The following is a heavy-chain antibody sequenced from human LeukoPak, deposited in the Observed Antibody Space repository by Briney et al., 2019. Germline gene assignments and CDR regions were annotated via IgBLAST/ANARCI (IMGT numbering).Heavy chain of an antibody. V-gene: IGHV4-34*01. CDR3: ARGPHCSTTSCYGYYYYGMDV. D-gene: IGHD2-2*01. CDR2: INHSGST. CDR1: GGSLSGYY. J-gene: IGHJ6*02. Sequence: PSETLSLTCAVHGGSLSGYYWSWIRQPPGKGLEWIGEINHSGSTNYNPSLKSRVTISVDTSKNQCSLKLSSVTAADTAVYYCARGPHCSTTSCYGYYYYGMDVWGQGTTVTVSS.